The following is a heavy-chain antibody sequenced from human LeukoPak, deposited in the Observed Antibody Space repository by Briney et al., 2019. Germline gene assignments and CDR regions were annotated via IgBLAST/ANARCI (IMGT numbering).Heavy chain of an antibody. J-gene: IGHJ4*02. CDR1: GFTFSSYA. Sequence: GGSLRLSCAASGFTFSSYATHWVRQAPRKGLEYVSAISSNGGSTYYANSVKGRFTISRDNSKNTLYLQMGSLRAEDMAVYYCARGLLAYCGGDCPASSGSFDYWGQGTLVTVSS. CDR3: ARGLLAYCGGDCPASSGSFDY. CDR2: ISSNGGST. V-gene: IGHV3-64*01. D-gene: IGHD2-21*02.